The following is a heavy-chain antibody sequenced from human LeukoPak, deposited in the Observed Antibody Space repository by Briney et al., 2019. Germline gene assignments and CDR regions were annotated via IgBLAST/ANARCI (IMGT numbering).Heavy chain of an antibody. CDR1: GFTFSGYA. J-gene: IGHJ4*02. V-gene: IGHV3-30-3*01. D-gene: IGHD7-27*01. CDR2: VSYDESNK. Sequence: GGSLRRSCAASGFTFSGYAMHWLRPAPGKGLEGVAVVSYDESNKYYADSVKGRFTISRDNSKNTLYLQMNSLRAEDAAVYYCATIGDRRTGELYRIDYWGQGTLVTVSS. CDR3: ATIGDRRTGELYRIDY.